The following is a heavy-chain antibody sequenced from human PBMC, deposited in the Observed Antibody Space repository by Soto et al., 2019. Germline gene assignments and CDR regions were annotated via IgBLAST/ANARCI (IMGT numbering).Heavy chain of an antibody. J-gene: IGHJ4*02. CDR2: MNPNSGNT. V-gene: IGHV1-8*01. CDR1: GYTFTSYD. CDR3: ARASTHPGIDGLGGYDLAY. D-gene: IGHD5-12*01. Sequence: GASVKVSCKASGYTFTSYDINWVRQATGQGLEWMGWMNPNSGNTGYAQKFQGRVTMTRNTSISTAYMELSSLRSEDTAVYYCARASTHPGIDGLGGYDLAYWGQGTLVTVSS.